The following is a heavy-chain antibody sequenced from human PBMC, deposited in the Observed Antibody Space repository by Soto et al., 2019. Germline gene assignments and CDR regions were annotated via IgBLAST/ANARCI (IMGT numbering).Heavy chain of an antibody. CDR3: AKDRFSSSTSCYVYFDY. Sequence: EVQLLESGGGLVQPGGSLRLSCAASGFTFSSYAMSWVRQAPGKGLEWVSAISGSGGSTYYADSVKGRFTISRDNAKNTLYLQMNSLRAEDRAVYYCAKDRFSSSTSCYVYFDYWGQGTLVTVFS. CDR1: GFTFSSYA. J-gene: IGHJ4*02. D-gene: IGHD2-2*01. V-gene: IGHV3-23*01. CDR2: ISGSGGST.